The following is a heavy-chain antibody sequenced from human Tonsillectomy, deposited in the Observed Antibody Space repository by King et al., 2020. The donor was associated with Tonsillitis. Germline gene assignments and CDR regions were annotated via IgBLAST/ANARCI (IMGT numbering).Heavy chain of an antibody. D-gene: IGHD2-15*01. Sequence: VQLVESGGVVVQPGGSLRLSCAASGFTFDDYTMHWVRQAPGKGLEWVSLITWDGGIYYADSVKGRFTISRDNSKNSLYLQMNSLKTEDTGLYYCAKDYFRGGGSGYYYSYYGMDVWGQGTTVTVSS. J-gene: IGHJ6*02. CDR3: AKDYFRGGGSGYYYSYYGMDV. CDR2: ITWDGGI. CDR1: GFTFDDYT. V-gene: IGHV3-43*01.